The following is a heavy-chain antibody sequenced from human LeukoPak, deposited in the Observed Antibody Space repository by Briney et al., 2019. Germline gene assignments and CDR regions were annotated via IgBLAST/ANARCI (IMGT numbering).Heavy chain of an antibody. D-gene: IGHD3-3*01. V-gene: IGHV4-39*01. J-gene: IGHJ5*02. CDR3: ARGPSDFWSGYSYNWFDP. Sequence: SETLSLTCTVSGGSISSSSYCWGWIRQPPGKGLEWIGSIYYSGSTYYNPSLKSRVTISVDTSKNQFSLKLSSVTAADTAVYYCARGPSDFWSGYSYNWFDPWGQGTLVTVSS. CDR1: GGSISSSSYC. CDR2: IYYSGST.